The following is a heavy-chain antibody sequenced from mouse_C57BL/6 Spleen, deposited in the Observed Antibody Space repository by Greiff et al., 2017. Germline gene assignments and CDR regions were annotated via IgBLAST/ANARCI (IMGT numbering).Heavy chain of an antibody. CDR1: GYTFTDYY. J-gene: IGHJ2*01. D-gene: IGHD1-1*01. Sequence: VQLQQSGPVLVKPGASVKMSCKASGYTFTDYYMNWVKQSHGKSLEWIGVINPYNGGTSYNQKFKGKATLTVDKSSSTAYMELNSLTSEDSAVYYCARDYYGSSYEDYWGQGTTLTVSS. CDR3: ARDYYGSSYEDY. V-gene: IGHV1-19*01. CDR2: INPYNGGT.